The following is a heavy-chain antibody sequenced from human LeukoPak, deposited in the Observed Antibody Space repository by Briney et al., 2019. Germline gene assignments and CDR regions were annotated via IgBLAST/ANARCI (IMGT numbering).Heavy chain of an antibody. V-gene: IGHV3-21*01. CDR2: ISSSSSYI. Sequence: GGSLRLSCAASGFTFSSYSMNWVRQAPGKGLEWVSSISSSSSYIYYADSVKGRFTISRDNAKNSLYLQMNSLRAEDTAVYYCARVTTGWGTGFDPWGQGTLVTVSS. CDR1: GFTFSSYS. J-gene: IGHJ5*02. CDR3: ARVTTGWGTGFDP. D-gene: IGHD2-8*02.